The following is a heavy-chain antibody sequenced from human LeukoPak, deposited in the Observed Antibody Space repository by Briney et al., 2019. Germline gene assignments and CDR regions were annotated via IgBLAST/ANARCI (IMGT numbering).Heavy chain of an antibody. CDR3: AINARLIAAAGYDAFDI. CDR1: GYTFTSYW. V-gene: IGHV5-51*01. D-gene: IGHD6-13*01. Sequence: GESLKISCKGSGYTFTSYWIGWVRQMPGKGLEWMGIIYPGDSDTRYSPSFQGQVTISADKSISTAYLQWSSLKASATAVYYCAINARLIAAAGYDAFDIWGQGTMVTVSP. J-gene: IGHJ3*02. CDR2: IYPGDSDT.